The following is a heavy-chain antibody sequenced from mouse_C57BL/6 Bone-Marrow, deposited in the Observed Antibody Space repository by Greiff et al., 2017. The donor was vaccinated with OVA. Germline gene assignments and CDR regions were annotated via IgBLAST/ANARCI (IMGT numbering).Heavy chain of an antibody. D-gene: IGHD1-1*01. CDR2: IHPNSGST. J-gene: IGHJ1*03. CDR3: ARRGDYGSSYFDV. CDR1: GYTFTSYW. Sequence: QVQLQQPGAELVKPGASVKLSCKASGYTFTSYWMHWVKQRPGQGLEWIGMIHPNSGSTNYNEKFKSKATLTVDKSSSTAYMQLSSLTSEDSAVYYCARRGDYGSSYFDVWGTGTTVTVSS. V-gene: IGHV1-64*01.